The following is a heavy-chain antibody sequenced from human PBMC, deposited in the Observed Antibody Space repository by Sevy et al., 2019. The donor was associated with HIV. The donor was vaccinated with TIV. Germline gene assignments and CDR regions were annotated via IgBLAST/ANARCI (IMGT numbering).Heavy chain of an antibody. Sequence: ASVKVSCKASGGTFSSYAISWVRQAPGQGLEWMGGIIPIFGTANYAQKFQGRVTITADKSTSTAYMELSSLGSEDTAVYYCARQKKGDFWSGSHDAFDIWGQGTMVTVSS. D-gene: IGHD3-3*01. V-gene: IGHV1-69*06. CDR3: ARQKKGDFWSGSHDAFDI. CDR1: GGTFSSYA. CDR2: IIPIFGTA. J-gene: IGHJ3*02.